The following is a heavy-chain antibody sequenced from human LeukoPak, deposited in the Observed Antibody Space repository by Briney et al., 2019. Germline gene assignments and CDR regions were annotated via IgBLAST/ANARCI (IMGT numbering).Heavy chain of an antibody. CDR1: GFTFSDYY. J-gene: IGHJ4*02. CDR2: ISGSSYTI. CDR3: AREFSHAVIN. Sequence: GGSLRLSCAASGFTFSDYYMSWIRQAPGKGLEWVSYISGSSYTIYYADSVKGRFTISRDNAKNSLYLQMNSLRAEDTAVYYCAREFSHAVINWGQGTLVTVSS. D-gene: IGHD2-21*01. V-gene: IGHV3-11*01.